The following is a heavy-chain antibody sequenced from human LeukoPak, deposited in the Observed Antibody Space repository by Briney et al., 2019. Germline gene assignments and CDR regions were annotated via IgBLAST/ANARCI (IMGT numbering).Heavy chain of an antibody. J-gene: IGHJ3*02. D-gene: IGHD3-3*01. Sequence: ASVKVSCKASGYTFTSYGISWVRQAPGQGLEWMGWISAYNGNTNYAQKLQGRVTMTRDTSTSTVYMELSSLRSEDTAVYYCARDRPASDLRFLEWLLSGNGAFDIWGQGTMVTVSS. V-gene: IGHV1-18*01. CDR2: ISAYNGNT. CDR1: GYTFTSYG. CDR3: ARDRPASDLRFLEWLLSGNGAFDI.